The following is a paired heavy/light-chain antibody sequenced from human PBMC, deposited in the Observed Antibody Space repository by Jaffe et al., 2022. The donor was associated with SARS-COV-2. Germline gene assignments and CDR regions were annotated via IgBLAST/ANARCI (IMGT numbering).Heavy chain of an antibody. J-gene: IGHJ6*02. V-gene: IGHV3-43*01. Sequence: EVQLVESGGVVVQPGGSLRLSCAASGFTFDDYTMHWVRQAPGKGLEWVSLISWDGGSTYYADSVKGRFTISRDNSKNSLYLQMNSLRTEDTALYYCAKGRKSSGYFRLHYYYYGMDVWGQGTTVTVSS. CDR2: ISWDGGST. D-gene: IGHD3-22*01. CDR1: GFTFDDYT. CDR3: AKGRKSSGYFRLHYYYYGMDV.
Light chain of an antibody. V-gene: IGKV1-33*01. CDR1: QDISNY. CDR2: DAS. CDR3: QQYDNLPL. Sequence: DIQMTQSPSSLSASVGDRVTITCQASQDISNYLNWYQQKPGKAPKLLIYDASNLETGVPSRFSGSGSGTDFTFTISSLQPEDIATYYCQQYDNLPLFGGGTKVEIK. J-gene: IGKJ4*01.